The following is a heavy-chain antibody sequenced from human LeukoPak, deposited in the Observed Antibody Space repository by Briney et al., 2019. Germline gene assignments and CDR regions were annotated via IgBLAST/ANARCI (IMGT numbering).Heavy chain of an antibody. CDR3: ARDQKTHYDISIFGDADAFDI. J-gene: IGHJ3*02. V-gene: IGHV1-69*04. D-gene: IGHD3-9*01. CDR2: IIPILGIA. Sequence: ASVKVSCEASGGTLSSYAISWVRQAPGQGLEWRGRIIPILGIANYAQKLQGRVTMTTDTSTSTAYMELRSLRSDDTAVYYCARDQKTHYDISIFGDADAFDIWGQGTMVTVSS. CDR1: GGTLSSYA.